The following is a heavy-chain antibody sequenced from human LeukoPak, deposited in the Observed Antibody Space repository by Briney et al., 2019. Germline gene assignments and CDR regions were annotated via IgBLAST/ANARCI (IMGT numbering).Heavy chain of an antibody. Sequence: GESLRLSCAASGFTVSSSYMTWVRQAPGKGLEWVSVIYTGGSTYYADSVKGRFTISRDNSKNTLYLQMNSLRAEDTAVYYCARDLRGFIDYWGRGTLVTVSS. CDR3: ARDLRGFIDY. J-gene: IGHJ4*02. CDR1: GFTVSSSY. CDR2: IYTGGST. V-gene: IGHV3-53*01. D-gene: IGHD5-12*01.